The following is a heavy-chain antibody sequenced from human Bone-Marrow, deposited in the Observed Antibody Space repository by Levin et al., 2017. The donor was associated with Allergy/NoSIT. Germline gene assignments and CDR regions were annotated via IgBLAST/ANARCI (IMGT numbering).Heavy chain of an antibody. V-gene: IGHV3-15*01. CDR3: RHDTTSVTA. CDR1: GLEFTDAW. Sequence: GESLKISCAVSGLEFTDAWMSWVRQAPGKGLEWVGRIRSNTAGGTADYAAAVKGRFSISRDDSKNMLYLQVNGLKTEDTAVYFCRHDTTSVTAWGQGTLVTVSS. J-gene: IGHJ5*02. CDR2: IRSNTAGGTA. D-gene: IGHD4-17*01.